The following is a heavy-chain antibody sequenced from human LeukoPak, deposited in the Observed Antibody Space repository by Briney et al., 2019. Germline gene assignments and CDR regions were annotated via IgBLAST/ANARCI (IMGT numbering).Heavy chain of an antibody. CDR3: ANSDVLLWCGEHGDY. D-gene: IGHD3-10*01. J-gene: IGHJ4*02. V-gene: IGHV3-23*01. CDR1: GFTFSSYA. CDR2: ISGSGGST. Sequence: GGSLRLSCAASGFTFSSYAMSWVRQAPGKGLEWVSAISGSGGSTYYADSVKGRFTISRDNSKNTLHLQINSLRAEDTAVYSFANSDVLLWCGEHGDYWGQGTLVTVSS.